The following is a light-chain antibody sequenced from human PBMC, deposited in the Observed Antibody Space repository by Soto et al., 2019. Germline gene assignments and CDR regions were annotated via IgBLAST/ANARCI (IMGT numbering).Light chain of an antibody. CDR1: QSVSSSY. CDR3: EQYGSSPWT. J-gene: IGKJ1*01. V-gene: IGKV3-20*01. Sequence: EIVLTQSPGTLSLSPGERATLSCRASQSVSSSYLAWYQQKPGQAPRPLIYGASSRAIGIPDRFSGSGSGTDFTLTISRLEPEDFAVYYGEQYGSSPWTFGQGIKVEIK. CDR2: GAS.